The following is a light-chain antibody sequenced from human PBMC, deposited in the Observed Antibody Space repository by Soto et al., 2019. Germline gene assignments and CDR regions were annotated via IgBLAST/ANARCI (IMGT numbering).Light chain of an antibody. Sequence: DIVMTQSPDSLAVSLGERATINCKSSQSVLYDTNNRNYLAWYQQKPGQPPKLLIYWASTRESGVPDRFSGSGSGTDFTFTISGLQAEDVAVYYCQQYFVSPLTFGGGTKVEIK. J-gene: IGKJ4*01. CDR2: WAS. V-gene: IGKV4-1*01. CDR3: QQYFVSPLT. CDR1: QSVLYDTNNRNY.